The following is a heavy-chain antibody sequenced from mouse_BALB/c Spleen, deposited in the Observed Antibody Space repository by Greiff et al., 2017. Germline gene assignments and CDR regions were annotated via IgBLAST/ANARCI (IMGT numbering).Heavy chain of an antibody. J-gene: IGHJ4*01. Sequence: VQGVESGPGLVAPSQSLSITCTVSGFSLTSYGVHWVRQPPGKGLEWLGVIWAGGSTNYNSALMSRLSISKDNSKSQVFLKMNSLQTDDTAMYYCARGGLLRDAMDYWGQGTSVTVSS. V-gene: IGHV2-9*02. CDR1: GFSLTSYG. D-gene: IGHD1-1*01. CDR3: ARGGLLRDAMDY. CDR2: IWAGGST.